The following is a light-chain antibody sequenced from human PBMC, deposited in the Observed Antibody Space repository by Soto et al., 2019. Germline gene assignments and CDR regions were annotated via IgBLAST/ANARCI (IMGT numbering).Light chain of an antibody. J-gene: IGKJ5*01. CDR3: QQYGSSPIT. Sequence: ETGLTQSQGTLPLSAGDRASLSLRASQSVSSRLAWYQQKPGQAPRLLISGASTRATGVPDRFSGSGSGTDFTLTISGLEPEDFAVYYCQQYGSSPITFGQGTLLEVK. CDR1: QSVSSR. CDR2: GAS. V-gene: IGKV3-20*01.